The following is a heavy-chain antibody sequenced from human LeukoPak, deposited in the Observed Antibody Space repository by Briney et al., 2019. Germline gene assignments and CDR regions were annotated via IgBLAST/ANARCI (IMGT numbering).Heavy chain of an antibody. CDR1: GGSISSYY. V-gene: IGHV4-59*01. CDR2: IYYSGST. J-gene: IGHJ4*02. Sequence: SETLSLTCTVSGGSISSYYWSWIRQPPGKGLEWIGYIYYSGSTNYNPSLKSRVTISVDTSKNQFSLKLSSVTAADTAVYYCATITIFGPIDYWGQGTLVTVSS. D-gene: IGHD3-3*01. CDR3: ATITIFGPIDY.